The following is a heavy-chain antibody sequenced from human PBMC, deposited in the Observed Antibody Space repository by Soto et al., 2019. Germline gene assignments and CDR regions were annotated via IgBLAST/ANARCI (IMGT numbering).Heavy chain of an antibody. D-gene: IGHD4-4*01. CDR2: ISYDGSNK. J-gene: IGHJ4*02. Sequence: QVQLVEPGGGVVQPGRSLRLSCAASGFTFNSYAMHWVRQAPGKGLEWVAVISYDGSNKYYADSVKGRFTISRDNSKNTLYLQMNSLRAEDSAVYYCARLSNYVFDYWGQVTLVTVSS. V-gene: IGHV3-30-3*01. CDR1: GFTFNSYA. CDR3: ARLSNYVFDY.